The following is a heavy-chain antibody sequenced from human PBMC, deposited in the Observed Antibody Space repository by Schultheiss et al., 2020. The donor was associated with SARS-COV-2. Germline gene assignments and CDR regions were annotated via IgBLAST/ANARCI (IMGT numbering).Heavy chain of an antibody. D-gene: IGHD3-9*01. CDR1: GGSFSSYY. J-gene: IGHJ6*02. CDR2: FYSSGRI. CDR3: ARDSRYFDWAASGSYGMDV. Sequence: SETLSLTCAVYGGSFSSYYWSWIRQPAGKGLEWIGRFYSSGRINYNPSLKSRVTMSVDTSKNQFSLKLSSVTAADTAVYYCARDSRYFDWAASGSYGMDVWGQGTTVTVSS. V-gene: IGHV4-4*07.